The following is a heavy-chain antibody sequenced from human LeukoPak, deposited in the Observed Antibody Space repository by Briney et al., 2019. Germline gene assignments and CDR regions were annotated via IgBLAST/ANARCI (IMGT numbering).Heavy chain of an antibody. CDR2: IYPGDSDT. CDR1: GYSFTSYW. V-gene: IGHV5-51*01. D-gene: IGHD3-22*01. CDR3: ARELVVVKGGPYYFDY. J-gene: IGHJ4*02. Sequence: GESLKISCKGSGYSFTSYWIGWVRQMPGKGLEWMGIIYPGDSDTRYSPSFQGQVTISADKSISTAYLQWSSLKASGTAMYYCARELVVVKGGPYYFDYWGQGTLVTVSS.